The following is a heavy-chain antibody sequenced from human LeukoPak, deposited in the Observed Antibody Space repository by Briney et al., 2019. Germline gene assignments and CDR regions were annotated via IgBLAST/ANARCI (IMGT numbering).Heavy chain of an antibody. CDR2: ISYSSSYI. Sequence: PGGSLRLSCAASGFTFSNYNMNWVRQAPGKGLEWVSSISYSSSYIYYADSVKGRFTISRDNAKNSLYLQMNSLRAEDTAVYYCARIAVTYTFDYWGQGTLVTVSS. V-gene: IGHV3-21*01. D-gene: IGHD4-17*01. CDR1: GFTFSNYN. J-gene: IGHJ4*02. CDR3: ARIAVTYTFDY.